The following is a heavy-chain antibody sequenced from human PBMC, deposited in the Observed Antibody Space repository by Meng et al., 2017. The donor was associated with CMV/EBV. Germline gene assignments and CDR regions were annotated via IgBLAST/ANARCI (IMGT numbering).Heavy chain of an antibody. CDR2: ISAYNGNT. CDR3: ARTPAGWLQLVGAYYYYGMDV. V-gene: IGHV1-18*01. D-gene: IGHD5-24*01. CDR1: YG. J-gene: IGHJ6*02. Sequence: YGISWVRQPPGQVLECMRWISAYNGNTTYAQKLQGRVTMTTDTSTSTAYMELRSLRSDDPAVYYCARTPAGWLQLVGAYYYYGMDVWGQGTTVTVSS.